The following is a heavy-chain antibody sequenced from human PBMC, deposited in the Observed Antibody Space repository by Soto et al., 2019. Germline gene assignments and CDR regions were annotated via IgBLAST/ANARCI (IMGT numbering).Heavy chain of an antibody. CDR1: GFTFDDYA. Sequence: GGSLRLSCAASGFTFDDYAMHWVRQAPGKGLEWVSGISWNSGSIGYADSVKGRFTISRDNAKNSLYLQMNSLRAEDTALYYCAKTMVRGVIKGPFDYWGQGTLVTVSS. CDR3: AKTMVRGVIKGPFDY. D-gene: IGHD3-10*01. CDR2: ISWNSGSI. V-gene: IGHV3-9*01. J-gene: IGHJ4*02.